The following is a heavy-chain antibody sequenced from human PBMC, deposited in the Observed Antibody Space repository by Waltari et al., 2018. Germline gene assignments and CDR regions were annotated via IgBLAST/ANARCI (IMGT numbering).Heavy chain of an antibody. CDR3: SGGEVTGTDF. V-gene: IGHV3-73*01. Sequence: EVQVVESGGGLVQPGGSLTLSCATSGFSCSGSSIHWVRQTSGKGLEWVGRIRREPYNYATAYSASVKGRFTISRDDSKNTAFLQMNSLMTEDTAVYYCSGGEVTGTDFWGQGTLVTVSS. CDR1: GFSCSGSS. D-gene: IGHD6-19*01. CDR2: IRREPYNYAT. J-gene: IGHJ4*02.